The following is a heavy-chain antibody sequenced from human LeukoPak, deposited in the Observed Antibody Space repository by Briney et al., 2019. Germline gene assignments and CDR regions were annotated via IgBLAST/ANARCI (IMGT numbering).Heavy chain of an antibody. CDR2: INPNSGGT. D-gene: IGHD4-17*01. Sequence: ASVKVSCKASGYTFTGYYMHWVRQAPGQGLEWMGRINPNSGGTNYAQKFQGRVTITADESTSTAYMELSSLRSEDTAVYYCARDGHDYGDYEDAFDIWGQGTMVTVSS. J-gene: IGHJ3*02. CDR3: ARDGHDYGDYEDAFDI. V-gene: IGHV1-2*06. CDR1: GYTFTGYY.